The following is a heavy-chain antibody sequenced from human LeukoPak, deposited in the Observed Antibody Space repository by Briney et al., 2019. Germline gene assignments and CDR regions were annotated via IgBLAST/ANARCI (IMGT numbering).Heavy chain of an antibody. CDR3: ARGRSYGFDFDS. V-gene: IGHV4-61*01. Sequence: PSETLSLTCDVSGVSINTCCYYWPWIRQPPGKGLEWIGYKYYSGSTRYNSSLRSRLTISLDSSKNQFSLRLTSVTAADTAVYYCARGRSYGFDFDSWGPGTLVIVSS. D-gene: IGHD5-18*01. J-gene: IGHJ4*02. CDR1: GVSINTCCYY. CDR2: KYYSGST.